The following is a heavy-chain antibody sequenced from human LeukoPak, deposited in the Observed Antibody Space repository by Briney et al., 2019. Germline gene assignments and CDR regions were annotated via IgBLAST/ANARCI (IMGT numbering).Heavy chain of an antibody. CDR2: ISWNSGSI. CDR1: GFTFNNYA. Sequence: HPGGSLRLSCAASGFTFNNYAMHWVRQAPGKGLEWVSGISWNSGSIGYADSVKGRFTISRDNAKNSLYLQMNSLRAEDTAVYYCAKDDDWGRYKHWGQGTLVTVSS. D-gene: IGHD3-16*01. CDR3: AKDDDWGRYKH. J-gene: IGHJ1*01. V-gene: IGHV3-9*01.